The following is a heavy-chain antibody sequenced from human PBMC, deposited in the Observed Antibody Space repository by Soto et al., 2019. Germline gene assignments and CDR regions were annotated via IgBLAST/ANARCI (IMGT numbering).Heavy chain of an antibody. Sequence: LGESLKISCKGSGYSFTNYWISWVRQMPGKGLEWMGRIDPSDSYTSYSPSFQGHVTISADKSITTAYLQWSSLKASDTAMYYCARLVDSVSNTHHIDIWGQGTMVTVSS. V-gene: IGHV5-10-1*01. CDR1: GYSFTNYW. CDR2: IDPSDSYT. J-gene: IGHJ3*02. D-gene: IGHD2-15*01. CDR3: ARLVDSVSNTHHIDI.